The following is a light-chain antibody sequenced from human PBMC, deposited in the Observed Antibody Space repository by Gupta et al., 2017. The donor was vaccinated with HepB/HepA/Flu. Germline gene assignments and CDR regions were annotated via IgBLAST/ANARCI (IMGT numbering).Light chain of an antibody. V-gene: IGKV3-15*01. J-gene: IGKJ4*01. Sequence: EIVMTQSPATLSVSPGERATLSCRASQSVSSNLAWYQQKPGQAPRLLIYGASTRATGIPARFRGSGSGTEFTLTISSLQSEDFAVYYCQQYNNGPPLTFGGGTKVEIK. CDR2: GAS. CDR1: QSVSSN. CDR3: QQYNNGPPLT.